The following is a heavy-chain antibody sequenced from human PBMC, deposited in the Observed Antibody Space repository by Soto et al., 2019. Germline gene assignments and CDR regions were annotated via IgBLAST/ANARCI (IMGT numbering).Heavy chain of an antibody. Sequence: SETLSLTCTVSGGSISSYYWSWIRQPPGKGLEWIGYIYYSESTNYNPSLKSRVTISVDTSKNQFSLKLSSVTAADTAVYYCARDQASYYDFWSGYQYNWFDPWGQGTLVTVSS. J-gene: IGHJ5*02. V-gene: IGHV4-59*01. CDR1: GGSISSYY. CDR3: ARDQASYYDFWSGYQYNWFDP. D-gene: IGHD3-3*01. CDR2: IYYSEST.